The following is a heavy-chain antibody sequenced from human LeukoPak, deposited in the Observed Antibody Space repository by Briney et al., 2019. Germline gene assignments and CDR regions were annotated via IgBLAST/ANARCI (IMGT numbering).Heavy chain of an antibody. CDR1: GFTFSSFA. CDR3: AKDLYYYDSSGYPSFDAFDI. Sequence: GGSLRLSCAASGFTFSSFAMSWVRQAPGKGLEWVSAISGSGGSTYYADSVKGRFTISRDNSKNTLYLQMNSLRAGDTAVYYCAKDLYYYDSSGYPSFDAFDIWGQGTMVTVSS. CDR2: ISGSGGST. J-gene: IGHJ3*02. V-gene: IGHV3-23*01. D-gene: IGHD3-22*01.